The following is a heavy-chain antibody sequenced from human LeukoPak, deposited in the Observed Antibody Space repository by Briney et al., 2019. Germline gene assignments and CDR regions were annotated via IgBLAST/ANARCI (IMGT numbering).Heavy chain of an antibody. CDR3: ARGSSSSWYGREYYFDY. D-gene: IGHD6-13*01. CDR2: IYTSGST. CDR1: GGSISSYY. Sequence: SETLSLTCTVSGGSISSYYWSWIRQPAGKGLEWIGRIYTSGSTNYNPSLKSRVTMSVDTSKNQFSLKLSSVTAADTAVYYCARGSSSSWYGREYYFDYWGQGTPVTVSS. J-gene: IGHJ4*02. V-gene: IGHV4-4*07.